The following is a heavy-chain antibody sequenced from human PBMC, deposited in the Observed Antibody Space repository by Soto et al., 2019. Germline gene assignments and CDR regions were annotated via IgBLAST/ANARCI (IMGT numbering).Heavy chain of an antibody. CDR2: IWYDGIKK. D-gene: IGHD3-10*01. Sequence: QVQLVESGGGVVQPGRSLRLSCAVSGFTFTSYGMHWVRQAPGKGLEWVALIWYDGIKKFYADSVKGRFTSSRDNSQNILYLQLNSLRAEDTAVYYCARPDLSGSYYRPFFDQWGQGTLVTVSS. CDR1: GFTFTSYG. J-gene: IGHJ4*02. V-gene: IGHV3-33*08. CDR3: ARPDLSGSYYRPFFDQ.